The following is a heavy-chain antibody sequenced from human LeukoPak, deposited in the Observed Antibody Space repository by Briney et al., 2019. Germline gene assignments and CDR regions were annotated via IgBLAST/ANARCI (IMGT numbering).Heavy chain of an antibody. Sequence: PSENLSLTCAVYGGSFSGYYWSWIRQPPGKGLEWIGEINHSGSTNYNPSLKSRVTISVDTSKNQFSLKLSSVTAADTAVYYCARVRSSRIIDYWGQGTLVTVSS. V-gene: IGHV4-34*01. CDR1: GGSFSGYY. CDR2: INHSGST. D-gene: IGHD6-6*01. CDR3: ARVRSSRIIDY. J-gene: IGHJ4*02.